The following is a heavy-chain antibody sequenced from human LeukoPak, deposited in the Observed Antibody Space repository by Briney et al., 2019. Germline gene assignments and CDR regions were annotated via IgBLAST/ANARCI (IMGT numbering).Heavy chain of an antibody. CDR2: ISYDGNNI. J-gene: IGHJ5*02. CDR1: GFTFSIYA. Sequence: PGGSLRLSCAASGFTFSIYAMHWVRQAPGKGLEWVAIISYDGNNIAYADSVKGRFTISRDNPKNTLYLQMNSLRAEDTAVYYCARETTTVSLNNWFDPWGQGTLVTVSS. V-gene: IGHV3-30-3*01. CDR3: ARETTTVSLNNWFDP. D-gene: IGHD4-17*01.